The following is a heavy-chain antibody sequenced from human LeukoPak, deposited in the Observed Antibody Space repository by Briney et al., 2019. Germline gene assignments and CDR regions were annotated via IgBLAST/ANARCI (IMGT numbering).Heavy chain of an antibody. Sequence: ASVKVSCKASGYTFTSYAMHWVRQAPGQRLEWMGWINAGNGNTKYSQEFQGRVTITRDTSASTAYMELSSLRSEDMAVYYCARSLGEATYYYDSSGYLTGGYWGQGTLVTVSS. J-gene: IGHJ4*02. CDR3: ARSLGEATYYYDSSGYLTGGY. CDR1: GYTFTSYA. CDR2: INAGNGNT. D-gene: IGHD3-22*01. V-gene: IGHV1-3*03.